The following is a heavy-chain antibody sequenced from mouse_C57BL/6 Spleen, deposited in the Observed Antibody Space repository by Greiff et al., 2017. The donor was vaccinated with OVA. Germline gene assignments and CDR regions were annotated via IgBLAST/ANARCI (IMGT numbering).Heavy chain of an antibody. Sequence: QVQLQQSGPELVKPGASVKISCKASGYAFSSSWMNWVKQRPGKGLEWIGRIYPGDGDTNYNGKFKGKATLTADKSSSTAYMQLSSLTSEDSAVYFCARWGTTVVAHYYAMDYWGQGTSVTVSS. CDR2: IYPGDGDT. V-gene: IGHV1-82*01. CDR1: GYAFSSSW. J-gene: IGHJ4*01. CDR3: ARWGTTVVAHYYAMDY. D-gene: IGHD1-1*01.